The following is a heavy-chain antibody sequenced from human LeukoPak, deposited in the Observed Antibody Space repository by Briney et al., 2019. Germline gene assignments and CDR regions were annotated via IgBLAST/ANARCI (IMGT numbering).Heavy chain of an antibody. CDR3: AELGITMIGGV. Sequence: PGGSLRLSCAASGFIFSSYEMNWVRQAPGKGLKWVSSISNTGNNLYYADSVKGRFTISRDNAKNSLYLQMNSLRAEDTAVYYCAELGITMIGGVWGKGTTVTISS. J-gene: IGHJ6*04. V-gene: IGHV3-48*03. CDR2: ISNTGNNL. CDR1: GFIFSSYE. D-gene: IGHD3-10*02.